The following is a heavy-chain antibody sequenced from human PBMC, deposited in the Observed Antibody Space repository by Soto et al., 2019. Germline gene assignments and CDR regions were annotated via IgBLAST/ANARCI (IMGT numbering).Heavy chain of an antibody. CDR2: ISGSGGST. J-gene: IGHJ4*02. Sequence: EVQLLESGGGLVQPGGSLRLSCAASGFTFSSYAMSWVRQAPGKGLEWVSAISGSGGSTYYADSVKGRFTISRDNSKNTLYLQMNSLRAEDTAVYYCAKVRRIFCSSTSCYIDYWGQGTLVTVSS. D-gene: IGHD2-2*02. V-gene: IGHV3-23*01. CDR1: GFTFSSYA. CDR3: AKVRRIFCSSTSCYIDY.